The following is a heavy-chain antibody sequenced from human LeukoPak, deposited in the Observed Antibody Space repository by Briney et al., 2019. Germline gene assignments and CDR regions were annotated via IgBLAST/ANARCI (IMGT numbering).Heavy chain of an antibody. Sequence: AGSLRLSCAASGFTFSSYAMSWVRQAPGKGLEWVAVIWYDGSNKYYADSVKGRFTISRDNSKNTLYLQMNSPRAEGTAVYYCARDWYYYYGMDVWGQGTTVTVSS. CDR3: ARDWYYYYGMDV. V-gene: IGHV3-33*08. J-gene: IGHJ6*02. CDR2: IWYDGSNK. CDR1: GFTFSSYA.